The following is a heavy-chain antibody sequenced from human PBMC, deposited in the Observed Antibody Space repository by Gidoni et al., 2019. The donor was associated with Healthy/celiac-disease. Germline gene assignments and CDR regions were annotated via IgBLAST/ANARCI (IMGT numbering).Heavy chain of an antibody. CDR2: ISSSSSYI. D-gene: IGHD4-17*01. CDR3: ARGDYGDLASWFDP. CDR1: GFTFSSYS. J-gene: IGHJ5*02. V-gene: IGHV3-21*01. Sequence: EVQLVESGGGLVKPGGSRRLSCAASGFTFSSYSRNWVRQAPGKGLEWGSSISSSSSYIYYADSVKGRFTISRDNAKNSLYLQMNSLRAEDTAVYYCARGDYGDLASWFDPWGQGTLVTVSS.